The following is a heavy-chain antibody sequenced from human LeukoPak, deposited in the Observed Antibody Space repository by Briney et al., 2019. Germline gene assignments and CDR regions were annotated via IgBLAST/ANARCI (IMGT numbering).Heavy chain of an antibody. J-gene: IGHJ4*02. D-gene: IGHD7-27*01. CDR2: IYPGDSDT. Sequence: GESLKISCKGSGYSFTSYWLGWLGRMPGKGLEWMGIIYPGDSDTRYSPSFQGQVTISADKSISTAYLQWSSLKASDTAMYYCARSNWGSFEYWGQGTLVTVSS. CDR3: ARSNWGSFEY. CDR1: GYSFTSYW. V-gene: IGHV5-51*01.